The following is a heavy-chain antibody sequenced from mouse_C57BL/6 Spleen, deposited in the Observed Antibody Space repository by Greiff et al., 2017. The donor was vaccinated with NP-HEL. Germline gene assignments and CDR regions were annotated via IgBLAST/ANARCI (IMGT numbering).Heavy chain of an antibody. J-gene: IGHJ2*01. V-gene: IGHV6-6*01. D-gene: IGHD1-1*02. CDR3: TRRVGGYFDY. Sequence: EVNVVESGGGLVQPGGSMKLSCAASGFTFSDAWMDWVRQSPEKGLEWVAEIRNKANNHATYYAESVKGRFTISRDDSKSSVYLQMNSLRAEDTGIYYCTRRVGGYFDYWGQGTTLTVSS. CDR2: IRNKANNHAT. CDR1: GFTFSDAW.